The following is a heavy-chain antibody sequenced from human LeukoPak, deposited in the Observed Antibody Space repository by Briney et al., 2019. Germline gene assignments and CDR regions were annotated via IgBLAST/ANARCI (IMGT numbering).Heavy chain of an antibody. CDR3: AREIVVVPAAMMGGRAFDI. J-gene: IGHJ3*02. CDR2: INPNSGGT. V-gene: IGHV1-2*02. CDR1: GYTFTGYY. Sequence: ASVKVSCKVSGYTFTGYYMHWVRQAPGQGLEWMGWINPNSGGTNYAQKFQGRVTMTRDTSISTAYMELSRLRSDDTAVYYCAREIVVVPAAMMGGRAFDIWGQGTMVTVSS. D-gene: IGHD2-2*01.